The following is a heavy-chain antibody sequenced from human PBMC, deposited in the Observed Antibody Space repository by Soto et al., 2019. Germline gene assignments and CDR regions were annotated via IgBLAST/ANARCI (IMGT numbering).Heavy chain of an antibody. CDR3: ATSRRGRWLQFGDY. CDR1: GGTFSSYA. D-gene: IGHD5-12*01. J-gene: IGHJ4*02. Sequence: QVQLVQSGAEVKKPGSSVKVSCKASGGTFSSYAISWVRQAPGQGLEWMGGIIPIFGTANYAQKFQGRVTITADDSTSTAYMELSSLRSEDTAVYYCATSRRGRWLQFGDYWGQGTLVTVSS. CDR2: IIPIFGTA. V-gene: IGHV1-69*12.